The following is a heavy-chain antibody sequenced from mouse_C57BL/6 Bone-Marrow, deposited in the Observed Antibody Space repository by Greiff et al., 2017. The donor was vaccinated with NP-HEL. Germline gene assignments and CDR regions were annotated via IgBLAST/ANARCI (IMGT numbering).Heavy chain of an antibody. CDR2: INPYNGGT. V-gene: IGHV1-19*01. J-gene: IGHJ3*01. CDR1: GYTFTDYY. CDR3: ARGGPGAFAY. Sequence: VQLQQSGPVLVKPGASVKMSCKASGYTFTDYYMNWVKQSHGKSLEWIGVINPYNGGTSYNQKFKGKATLTVDKSSSTAYMELNSLTSEDSAVYYCARGGPGAFAYWGQGTLVTVSA. D-gene: IGHD3-3*01.